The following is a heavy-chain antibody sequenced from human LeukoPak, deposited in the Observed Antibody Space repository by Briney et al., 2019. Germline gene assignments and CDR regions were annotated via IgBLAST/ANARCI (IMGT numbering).Heavy chain of an antibody. Sequence: ASVKVSCKASGYTFTSYGISWVRQAPGQGLEGMGWMSAYNGNTNYAQKLQGRVTMTTDTSTSTAYMELRSLRSDDTAVYYCALSIVGAIESNYWGQGTLVTVSS. CDR2: MSAYNGNT. J-gene: IGHJ4*02. CDR3: ALSIVGAIESNY. CDR1: GYTFTSYG. V-gene: IGHV1-18*01. D-gene: IGHD1-26*01.